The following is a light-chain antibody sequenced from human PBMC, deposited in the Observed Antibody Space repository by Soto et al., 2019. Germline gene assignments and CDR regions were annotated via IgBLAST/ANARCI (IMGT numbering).Light chain of an antibody. V-gene: IGKV3-15*01. Sequence: EIVMTQSPATLSVSPGERATLSCRASQSVSSNLAWYQQKPGQAPRLLIYGASTRATGIPARFSGSGSGTEFTLTISSLQSEEFAVYYWQQYNYWPPWTFGQGTKVEIK. J-gene: IGKJ1*01. CDR3: QQYNYWPPWT. CDR1: QSVSSN. CDR2: GAS.